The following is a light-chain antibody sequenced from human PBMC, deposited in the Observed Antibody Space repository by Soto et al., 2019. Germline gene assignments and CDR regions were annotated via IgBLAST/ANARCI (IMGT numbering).Light chain of an antibody. V-gene: IGKV3D-15*01. CDR2: GAS. J-gene: IGKJ1*01. CDR3: QKYNKWPRWT. CDR1: QSFSSN. Sequence: ELVMTQSPATLSVSPGGRATLSCRASQSFSSNVAWYQQKRGQAPRLLIYGASNRATGIPDRFSGSGSGTEFTLTISRLQSEDFAVYYCQKYNKWPRWTFGQGTKVDIK.